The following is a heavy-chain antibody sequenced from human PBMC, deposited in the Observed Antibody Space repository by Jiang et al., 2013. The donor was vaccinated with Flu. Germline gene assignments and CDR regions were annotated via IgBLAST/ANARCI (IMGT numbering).Heavy chain of an antibody. CDR1: FTSYA. Sequence: FTSYAMHWVRQAPGQRLEWMGWINAGNGNTKYSQKFQGRVTITRDTSASTAYMELSSLRSEDTAVYYCARDRGHYGSFDPWGQGTLVTVSS. V-gene: IGHV1-3*01. CDR2: INAGNGNT. CDR3: ARDRGHYGSFDP. D-gene: IGHD3-10*01. J-gene: IGHJ5*02.